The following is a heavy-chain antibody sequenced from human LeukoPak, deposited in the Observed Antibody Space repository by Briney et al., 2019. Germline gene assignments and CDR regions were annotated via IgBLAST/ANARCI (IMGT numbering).Heavy chain of an antibody. CDR3: ARDRFLHTYYSGSGSSYFWFDP. V-gene: IGHV3-48*02. Sequence: PGGSLRLSCTASGFSFSTYGMNWVRQAPGKGLEWVSYISSSSGTIYYADSVKGRFTISRDNAKNSLYLQMNSLRDEDTAVYYCARDRFLHTYYSGSGSSYFWFDPWGQGTLVTVSS. J-gene: IGHJ5*02. CDR1: GFSFSTYG. CDR2: ISSSSGTI. D-gene: IGHD3-10*01.